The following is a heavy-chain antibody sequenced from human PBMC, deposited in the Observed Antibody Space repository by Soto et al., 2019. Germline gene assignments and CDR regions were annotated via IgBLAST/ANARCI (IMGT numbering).Heavy chain of an antibody. D-gene: IGHD2-15*01. V-gene: IGHV4-30-2*01. CDR2: IYHSGST. CDR1: GGSICRGCYS. J-gene: IGHJ5*02. CDR3: ARERYCSGGSCYDIEGGPWFDP. Sequence: SEMLSLTCTVGGGSICRGCYSWSWIRQPPGKGLEWIGYIYHSGSTYYNPSLKSRVTISVDRSKNQFSLKLSSVTAADTAVYYCARERYCSGGSCYDIEGGPWFDPWGQGTLVTVSS.